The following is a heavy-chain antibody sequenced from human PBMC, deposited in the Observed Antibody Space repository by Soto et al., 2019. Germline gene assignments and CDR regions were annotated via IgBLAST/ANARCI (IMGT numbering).Heavy chain of an antibody. D-gene: IGHD6-13*01. J-gene: IGHJ4*02. CDR2: IYYSGST. CDR1: GGSISRYY. Sequence: QVQLQESGPGLVKPSETLSLTCTVSGGSISRYYWSWIRQPPGKGLEWIGYIYYSGSTNYNPSLKSRVTISVDTSKNKFSLKLSSVTAADTAVYYCAMNGIASAGNFDYWGQGTLVTVSS. CDR3: AMNGIASAGNFDY. V-gene: IGHV4-59*01.